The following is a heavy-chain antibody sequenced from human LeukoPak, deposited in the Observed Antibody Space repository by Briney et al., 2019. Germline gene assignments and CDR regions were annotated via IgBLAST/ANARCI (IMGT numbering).Heavy chain of an antibody. V-gene: IGHV4-59*08. CDR3: ARALSGSPAVFDS. CDR2: RYYSGAT. Sequence: SETLSLTCAVSSGSIGGYYWNWIRQPPGKGLEWLGFRYYSGATNYNPSLRGRVTISVDRSKSQLSLKMTSVTAADTAVYYCARALSGSPAVFDSWGQGTLVSVSS. CDR1: SGSIGGYY. D-gene: IGHD1-26*01. J-gene: IGHJ4*02.